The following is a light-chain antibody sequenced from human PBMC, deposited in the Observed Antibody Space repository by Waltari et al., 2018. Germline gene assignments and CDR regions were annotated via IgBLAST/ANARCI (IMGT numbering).Light chain of an antibody. J-gene: IGKJ1*01. V-gene: IGKV1-5*03. Sequence: DIQMTQSPSTLSASVGDRVPITCRASQSISSWLALYQQKPGKAPKLLIYQAARLESGVPSRFSGSGAGTEFTLTISSLQPDDFATYYCQQYNSYSRTFGQGTKVEIK. CDR2: QAA. CDR3: QQYNSYSRT. CDR1: QSISSW.